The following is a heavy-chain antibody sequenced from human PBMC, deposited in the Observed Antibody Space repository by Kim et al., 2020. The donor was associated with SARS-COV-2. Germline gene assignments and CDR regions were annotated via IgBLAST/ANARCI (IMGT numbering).Heavy chain of an antibody. D-gene: IGHD6-19*01. CDR3: ARGMGLAVAGNFDY. CDR2: IYYSGST. J-gene: IGHJ4*02. CDR1: GGSISSYY. Sequence: SETLSLTCTVSGGSISSYYWSWIRQPPGKGLEWIGYIYYSGSTNYNPSLKSRVTISVDTSKNQFSLKLSSVTAADTAVYYCARGMGLAVAGNFDYWGQGTLVTVSS. V-gene: IGHV4-59*13.